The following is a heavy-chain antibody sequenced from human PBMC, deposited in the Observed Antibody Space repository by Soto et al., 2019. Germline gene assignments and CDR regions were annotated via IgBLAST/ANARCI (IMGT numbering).Heavy chain of an antibody. D-gene: IGHD3-10*01. V-gene: IGHV4-31*03. CDR2: SYDSGST. J-gene: IGHJ4*02. Sequence: SETLTLTCTVSGGSITSGGYYWSWIRQHPGKGLKWLGCSYDSGSTFYNPSLKSRITLSVHTSKNQFFLKLSSVTVADTAVYFCARKQAGYFYGIDYWGQGTLVTVSS. CDR1: GGSITSGGYY. CDR3: ARKQAGYFYGIDY.